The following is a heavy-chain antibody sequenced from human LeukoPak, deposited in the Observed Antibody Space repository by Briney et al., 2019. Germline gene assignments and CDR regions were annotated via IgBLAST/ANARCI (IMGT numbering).Heavy chain of an antibody. Sequence: GASVKVSCKASGYTFTGYYMHWVRQAPGQGLEWMGWINPNSGGTNYAQKFQGRVTITADKSTSTAYMELSSLRSDDTAMYYCAREPDVDMSTFRGEAFDIWGQGTMVTVSS. CDR3: AREPDVDMSTFRGEAFDI. V-gene: IGHV1-2*02. D-gene: IGHD5-24*01. CDR1: GYTFTGYY. CDR2: INPNSGGT. J-gene: IGHJ3*02.